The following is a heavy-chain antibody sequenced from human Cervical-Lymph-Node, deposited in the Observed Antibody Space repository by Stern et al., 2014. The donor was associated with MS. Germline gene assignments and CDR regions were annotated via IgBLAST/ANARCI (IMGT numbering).Heavy chain of an antibody. Sequence: VQLVQSGPGLVKPSETLSLTCTVSGDSINYNYWGWFRQPPGKALEWIGYIFYRGSTTYNPSLKSRVTISVDTSKNQFSLNLSSVTAADTAVYYCARVLRRRVIGAPGAGYYFDYWGQGALVTVPS. CDR3: ARVLRRRVIGAPGAGYYFDY. V-gene: IGHV4-59*01. CDR2: IFYRGST. J-gene: IGHJ4*02. CDR1: GDSINYNY. D-gene: IGHD3-16*02.